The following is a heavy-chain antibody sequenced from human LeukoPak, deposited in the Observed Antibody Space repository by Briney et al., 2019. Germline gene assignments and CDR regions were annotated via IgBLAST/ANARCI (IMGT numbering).Heavy chain of an antibody. Sequence: ASVKVSCKAFGYTFTSNYMHWVRQAPGQGPEWMGVISPSGGSTTYAQKFQGRVTLTRDMSTSTDYLELSSLRSEDTAVYYCARAGGYCGRISCPYYFDYWGRGSLVAVSS. J-gene: IGHJ4*02. V-gene: IGHV1-46*01. CDR3: ARAGGYCGRISCPYYFDY. D-gene: IGHD2-15*01. CDR2: ISPSGGST. CDR1: GYTFTSNY.